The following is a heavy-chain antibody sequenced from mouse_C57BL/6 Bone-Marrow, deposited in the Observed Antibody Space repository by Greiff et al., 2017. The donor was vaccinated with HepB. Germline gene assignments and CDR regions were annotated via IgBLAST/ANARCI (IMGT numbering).Heavy chain of an antibody. V-gene: IGHV1-62-3*01. CDR1: GYTFTSYW. CDR2: IDPNSGGT. Sequence: QVQLQQPGAELVKPGSSVKLSCKASGYTFTSYWMHWVKQRPGRGLEWIGRIDPNSGGTKYNEKFKSKATLTVDTSSSTAYMELHSLTSEDSAVYFCARLNGHYWGQGTTLTVSS. CDR3: ARLNGHY. J-gene: IGHJ2*01.